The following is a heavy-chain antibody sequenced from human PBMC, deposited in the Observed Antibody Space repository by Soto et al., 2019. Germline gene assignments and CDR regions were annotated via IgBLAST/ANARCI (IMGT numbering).Heavy chain of an antibody. CDR1: GFGFTTYG. D-gene: IGHD3-22*01. Sequence: PWVSLRLSCGAAGFGFTTYGISWYRQPPGKELESVSYISTGSGTIYYADSVKGRFTISRDNHKNSLYLQMNSLRDEDTAVYYCARGFYYYGSGFSYYFDHWGHGTLVTVSS. J-gene: IGHJ4*01. CDR2: ISTGSGTI. V-gene: IGHV3-48*02. CDR3: ARGFYYYGSGFSYYFDH.